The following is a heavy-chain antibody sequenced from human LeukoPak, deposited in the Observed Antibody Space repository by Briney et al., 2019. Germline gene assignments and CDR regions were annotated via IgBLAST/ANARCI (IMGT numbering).Heavy chain of an antibody. CDR2: IYTTGST. Sequence: SETLSLTCTVSGGSINIYWSWIRQPPGKGLEWIGFIYTTGSTNYNPSLKSRVTISVDTSRNQFPLKLTSVTAADTAVYYCARWGLSGDYSYLDYWGQGTLVTVSS. J-gene: IGHJ4*02. V-gene: IGHV4-4*09. CDR3: ARWGLSGDYSYLDY. CDR1: GGSINIY. D-gene: IGHD1-26*01.